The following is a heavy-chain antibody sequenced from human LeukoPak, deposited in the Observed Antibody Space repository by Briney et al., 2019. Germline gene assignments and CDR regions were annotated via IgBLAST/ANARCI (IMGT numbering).Heavy chain of an antibody. CDR2: INPSGGST. D-gene: IGHD3-10*01. CDR1: GYTFTSYG. Sequence: ASVKVSCKASGYTFTSYGISWVRQAPGQGLEWMGIINPSGGSTSYAQKFQGRVTMTRDMSTSTVYMELSSLRSEDTAVYYCARRLGDFWGQGTLVTVSS. CDR3: ARRLGDF. J-gene: IGHJ4*02. V-gene: IGHV1-46*01.